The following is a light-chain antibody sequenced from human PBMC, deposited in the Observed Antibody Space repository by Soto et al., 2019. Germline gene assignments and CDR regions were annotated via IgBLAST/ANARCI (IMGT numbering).Light chain of an antibody. CDR2: GAS. CDR1: QSVSSSY. V-gene: IGKV3-20*01. CDR3: QQYGSSPLA. Sequence: EIVLTQSPGTLSLSPGERATPSCRASQSVSSSYLAWYQQKPGQAPRLLIYGASSRATGIPDRFSGSGSGTDFTLTISRLEPEDFAVYYCQQYGSSPLAFGQGTKVDIK. J-gene: IGKJ1*01.